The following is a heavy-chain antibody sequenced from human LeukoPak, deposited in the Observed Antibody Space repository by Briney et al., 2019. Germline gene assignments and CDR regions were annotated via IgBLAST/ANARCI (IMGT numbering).Heavy chain of an antibody. J-gene: IGHJ6*02. Sequence: GASVKVSCKASGYTFTSYDINWVRQATGQGLEWMGWMNPNSGNTGYAQKFQGRVTMTRNTSISTAYMELSSLRSEDTAVYYCARASVSNYYYYGMDVWGQGTTVTVSS. CDR2: MNPNSGNT. CDR1: GYTFTSYD. D-gene: IGHD2-8*01. V-gene: IGHV1-8*01. CDR3: ARASVSNYYYYGMDV.